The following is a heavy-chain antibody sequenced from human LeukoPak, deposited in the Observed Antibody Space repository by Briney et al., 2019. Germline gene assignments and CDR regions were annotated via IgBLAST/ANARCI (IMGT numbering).Heavy chain of an antibody. CDR3: ARSSGYYGSYFDY. CDR2: IYYSGST. J-gene: IGHJ4*02. Sequence: PSETLSLTCTVSGGSISSSSYYWGWIRQPPGKGLEWIGSIYYSGSTYYNPSLKSRVTISVDTSKNQFSLKLSSVTAADTAVYYCARSSGYYGSYFDYWGQGTLVTVSS. D-gene: IGHD3-22*01. V-gene: IGHV4-39*01. CDR1: GGSISSSSYY.